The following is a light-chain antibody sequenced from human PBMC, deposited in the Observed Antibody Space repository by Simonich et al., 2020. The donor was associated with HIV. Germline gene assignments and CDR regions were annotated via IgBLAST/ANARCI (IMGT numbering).Light chain of an antibody. J-gene: IGLJ2*01. V-gene: IGLV2-14*02. CDR1: SSDVGSYNL. CDR3: NSYTSSNTWV. CDR2: EGS. Sequence: QSALTQPASVSGSPGQSITISCTGTSSDVGSYNLVSWYRQHPVKAPKLMIYEGSKRPSGVSNRFSGSKSGNTASLTISGLQAEDEADYYCNSYTSSNTWVFGGGTKLTVL.